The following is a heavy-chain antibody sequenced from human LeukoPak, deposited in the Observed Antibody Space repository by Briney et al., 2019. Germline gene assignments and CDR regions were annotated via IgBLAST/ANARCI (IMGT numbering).Heavy chain of an antibody. CDR3: ARGGGWDYYYGMDV. D-gene: IGHD4-23*01. J-gene: IGHJ6*02. CDR2: IYTSGST. CDR1: GGSISHYY. Sequence: SETLSLTCTVSGGSISHYYWSWIRQPAGKGLEWIGRIYTSGSTNYNPSLKSRVTMSIDTSQNQFSLKLSSVTAADTAVYYCARGGGWDYYYGMDVWGQGTTVTVSS. V-gene: IGHV4-4*07.